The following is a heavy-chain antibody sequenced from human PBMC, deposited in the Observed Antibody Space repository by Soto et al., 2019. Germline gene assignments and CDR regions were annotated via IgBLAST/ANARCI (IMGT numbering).Heavy chain of an antibody. CDR3: ASGTPIVY. Sequence: EVQLLESGGGLVQPGGSLRLSCAASGFTFSNYAVSWVRQAPGRGLEWVSAISAGGVSTYYADSVKGRFTISRDNSKNTLYLQMNSLRAEDTAVYYCASGTPIVYWGQGTPVTISS. V-gene: IGHV3-23*01. CDR2: ISAGGVST. D-gene: IGHD1-1*01. CDR1: GFTFSNYA. J-gene: IGHJ4*02.